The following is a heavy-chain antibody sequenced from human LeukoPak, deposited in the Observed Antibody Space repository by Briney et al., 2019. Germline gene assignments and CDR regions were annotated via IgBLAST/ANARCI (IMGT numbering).Heavy chain of an antibody. J-gene: IGHJ4*02. CDR3: AKKVPVAGTVDY. Sequence: GGSLRLSCAASGFTFSNYAMNWVRQAPGKGLEWVSAISGSGVSTYSADSVKGRFTISRDNSKNTLYLQMNSLRAEDTAVYYCAKKVPVAGTVDYWGQGTLVTVSS. CDR2: ISGSGVST. V-gene: IGHV3-23*01. CDR1: GFTFSNYA. D-gene: IGHD6-19*01.